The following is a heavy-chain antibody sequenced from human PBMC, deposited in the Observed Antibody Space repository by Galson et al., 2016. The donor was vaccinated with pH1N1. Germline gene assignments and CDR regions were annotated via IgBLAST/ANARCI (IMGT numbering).Heavy chain of an antibody. D-gene: IGHD3-10*01. CDR3: ASLLWFGDLQVDF. CDR2: IYSSGST. V-gene: IGHV4-39*07. Sequence: SETLSLTCTVSGGSISSNNYYWGWIRQPPGKGLEWIGSIYSSGSTYYNPSLKSRVTISVDTSENQFSLKLSSVNAADTAVYFCASLLWFGDLQVDFWGQGTLVTVSS. J-gene: IGHJ4*02. CDR1: GGSISSNNYY.